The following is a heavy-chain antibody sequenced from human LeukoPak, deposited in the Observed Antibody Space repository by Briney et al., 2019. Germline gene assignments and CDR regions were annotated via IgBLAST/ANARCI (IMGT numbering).Heavy chain of an antibody. CDR3: ARGGAHYYDSSGYYYY. V-gene: IGHV4-31*03. CDR2: IYYSGST. J-gene: IGHJ4*02. CDR1: GGSISSGGYS. Sequence: SETLSLTCTVSGGSISSGGYSWSWIRQHPGQGLEWIGYIYYSGSTYYNPSLKSRVTISVDTSKNQFSLKLSSVTAADTAVYYCARGGAHYYDSSGYYYYWGQGTLVTVSS. D-gene: IGHD3-22*01.